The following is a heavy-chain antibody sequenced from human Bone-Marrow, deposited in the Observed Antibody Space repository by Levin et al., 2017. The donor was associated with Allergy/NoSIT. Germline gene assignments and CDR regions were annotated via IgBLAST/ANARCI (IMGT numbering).Heavy chain of an antibody. V-gene: IGHV3-23*01. CDR2: ISGSGGST. J-gene: IGHJ6*03. CDR3: AAGPGYCSSTSCYSYYMDV. Sequence: GESLKISCAASGFTFSSYAMSWVRQAPGKGLEWVSAISGSGGSTYYADSVKGRFTISRDNSKNTLYLQMNSLRAEDTAVYYCAAGPGYCSSTSCYSYYMDVWGKGTTVTVSS. CDR1: GFTFSSYA. D-gene: IGHD2-2*01.